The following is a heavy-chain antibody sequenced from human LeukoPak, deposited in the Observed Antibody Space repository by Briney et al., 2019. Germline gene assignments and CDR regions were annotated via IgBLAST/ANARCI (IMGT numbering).Heavy chain of an antibody. CDR2: IYPGGADA. CDR1: GYSFTKYW. CDR3: ARHGSGWFDP. J-gene: IGHJ5*02. V-gene: IGHV5-51*01. Sequence: GESLKISCKGSGYSFTKYWIGWVRQMPGKGLEWMGIIYPGGADARYSPSFQGQVTISVDKSISTAYLQWSGLKASDTAIYYCARHGSGWFDPWGQGTLVTVSS. D-gene: IGHD6-19*01.